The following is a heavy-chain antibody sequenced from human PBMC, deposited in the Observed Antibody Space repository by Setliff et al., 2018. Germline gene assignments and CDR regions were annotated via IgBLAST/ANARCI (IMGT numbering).Heavy chain of an antibody. D-gene: IGHD6-19*01. CDR1: GYTFTTYG. J-gene: IGHJ5*02. Sequence: ASVKVSCKASGYTFTTYGVHWVRQAPGQRLEWMGWINAANDNTKYSQKFQGRVTITRDTSASTAYMELRSLRSEDMAVYYCARAETWAVAGIFWFDPWGQGTLVTVSS. CDR2: INAANDNT. CDR3: ARAETWAVAGIFWFDP. V-gene: IGHV1-3*03.